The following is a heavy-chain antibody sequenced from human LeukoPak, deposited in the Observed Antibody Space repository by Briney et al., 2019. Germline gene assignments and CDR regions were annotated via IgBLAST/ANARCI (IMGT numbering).Heavy chain of an antibody. Sequence: ASVKVSYKASGYTFTSYDINWVRQATGQGLELMGWMNPNSGNTGYAQKFQGRVTMTRNTSISTDYMELSSLRSEDTDVYYCARVKDVLRYFDWLLPNWFDPWGQGTLVTVSS. V-gene: IGHV1-8*01. CDR1: GYTFTSYD. CDR2: MNPNSGNT. D-gene: IGHD3-9*01. CDR3: ARVKDVLRYFDWLLPNWFDP. J-gene: IGHJ5*02.